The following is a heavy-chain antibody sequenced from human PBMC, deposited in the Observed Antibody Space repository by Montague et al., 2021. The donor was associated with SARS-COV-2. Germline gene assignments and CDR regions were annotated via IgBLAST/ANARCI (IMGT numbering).Heavy chain of an antibody. CDR3: ARDSGGSSPEDWLGFDP. Sequence: SETLSLTCTVSGGSISSYYWSWIRQPPGKGLEWIGYIYYSGSTNXNPSLKSRVTISVDTSKNQFSLKLSSVTAADTAVYYCARDSGGSSPEDWLGFDPWGQGTLATVSS. J-gene: IGHJ5*02. D-gene: IGHD2-15*01. CDR2: IYYSGST. CDR1: GGSISSYY. V-gene: IGHV4-59*01.